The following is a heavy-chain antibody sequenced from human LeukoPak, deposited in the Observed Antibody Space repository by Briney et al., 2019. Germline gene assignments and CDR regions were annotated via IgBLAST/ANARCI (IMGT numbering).Heavy chain of an antibody. Sequence: SETLSLTCTVSGGSIGSGNYYWSWIRQPAGKGLEWIGRIYTSGSTNYNPSLKSRVTMSVDTSKNQFSLTLHSVTAADTAVYYCSRQGRGDTLDVWGKGTTVTVSS. CDR1: GGSIGSGNYY. V-gene: IGHV4-61*02. D-gene: IGHD1-26*01. CDR3: SRQGRGDTLDV. CDR2: IYTSGST. J-gene: IGHJ6*04.